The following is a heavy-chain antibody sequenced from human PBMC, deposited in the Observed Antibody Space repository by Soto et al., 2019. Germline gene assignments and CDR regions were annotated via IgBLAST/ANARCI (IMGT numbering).Heavy chain of an antibody. CDR3: AKQQGPGTPYYYAMDV. V-gene: IGHV3-23*01. J-gene: IGHJ6*02. CDR2: ISGSGGST. CDR1: GFTFSSYA. D-gene: IGHD1-1*01. Sequence: GGSLRLSCAASGFTFSSYAMSWVRQAPGKGLEWVSAISGSGGSTYYADSVKGRFTISRDNSKNTLYLQMNSLRAEDTAVYFCAKQQGPGTPYYYAMDVWGQGTAVTVSS.